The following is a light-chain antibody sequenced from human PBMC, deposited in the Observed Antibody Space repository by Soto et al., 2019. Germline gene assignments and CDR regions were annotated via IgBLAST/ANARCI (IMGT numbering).Light chain of an antibody. V-gene: IGKV3-15*01. CDR3: QQYKNWPL. J-gene: IGKJ5*01. Sequence: IVMTQSPATLSVSPGERATFSCRASQNIYSNIAWYQQRPGQAPRLLISRASTRATGAPARFSGSGSGTEFTLTISSLQSEDFAVYYRQQYKNWPLVGQGTRLEIK. CDR2: RAS. CDR1: QNIYSN.